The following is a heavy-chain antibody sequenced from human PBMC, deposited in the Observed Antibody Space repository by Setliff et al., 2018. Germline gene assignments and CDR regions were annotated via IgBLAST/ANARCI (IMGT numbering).Heavy chain of an antibody. CDR3: ARGRMRGSCSGPSCTYDPFDI. J-gene: IGHJ3*02. D-gene: IGHD2-2*01. CDR1: GDSMIGYY. CDR2: VYSGGSP. V-gene: IGHV4-59*01. Sequence: SETLSLTCKASGDSMIGYYWSWIRQPPGKGLDWIGYVYSGGSPNYSPSFKSRVTMSIDTSKNQFSLKLKSVTAADTAVYYCARGRMRGSCSGPSCTYDPFDIWGQGTPVTVSS.